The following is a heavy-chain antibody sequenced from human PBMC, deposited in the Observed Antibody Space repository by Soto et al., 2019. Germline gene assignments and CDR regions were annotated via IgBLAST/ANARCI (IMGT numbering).Heavy chain of an antibody. D-gene: IGHD6-13*01. CDR1: GFTFSCSS. CDR2: IVVGSGNT. V-gene: IGHV1-58*01. J-gene: IGHJ2*01. Sequence: SVKVSCKASGFTFSCSSVQWVRQARGQRPEWIEWIVVGSGNTNYAQKFQERVTITRDMSTSTAYMELSSLRSEDTAGYYCAADLFYSSSPAPYWYFDLWGRGTLVTVSS. CDR3: AADLFYSSSPAPYWYFDL.